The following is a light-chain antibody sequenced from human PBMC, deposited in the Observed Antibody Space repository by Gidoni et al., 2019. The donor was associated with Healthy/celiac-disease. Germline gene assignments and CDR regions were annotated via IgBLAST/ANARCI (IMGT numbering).Light chain of an antibody. Sequence: IVLTQSPGTLSLSPGERATLSCRASQSVSSSYLAWYQQKPGHAPRLLIYGASSRATGIPDRFSGSGSGTDFTLTISRLEPEDFAVYYCQQYGSSPFXPXTKVDIK. CDR1: QSVSSSY. CDR3: QQYGSSP. J-gene: IGKJ3*01. CDR2: GAS. V-gene: IGKV3-20*01.